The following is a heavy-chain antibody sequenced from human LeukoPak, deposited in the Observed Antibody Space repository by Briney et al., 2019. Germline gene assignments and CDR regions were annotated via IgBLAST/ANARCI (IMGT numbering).Heavy chain of an antibody. D-gene: IGHD3-22*01. V-gene: IGHV3-49*03. CDR3: SRSSGYSRASFDY. J-gene: IGHJ4*02. CDR1: GFTFGDYV. CDR2: IKRKAFGGTT. Sequence: GGSLRLSCAASGFTFGDYVMSWFRQAPGKGLEWVGFIKRKAFGGTTEYAASVRGRFTISRDDSKNFAHLQVNSLKAEDTAVYYCSRSSGYSRASFDYWGQGTLVTVSS.